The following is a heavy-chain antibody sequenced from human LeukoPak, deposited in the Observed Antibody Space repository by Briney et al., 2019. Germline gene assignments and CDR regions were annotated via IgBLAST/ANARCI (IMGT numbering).Heavy chain of an antibody. CDR2: LIGSSGST. Sequence: PGGSLRLSCAASGFTSTNYAMNWVRQAPGKGLEWVSVLIGSSGSTDYADSVKGRFTISRDNSKNTVFLQMNSLRAEDTAVYYCARARDSTSCPDYWGQGTLVTVSS. CDR3: ARARDSTSCPDY. CDR1: GFTSTNYA. J-gene: IGHJ4*02. V-gene: IGHV3-23*01. D-gene: IGHD2-2*01.